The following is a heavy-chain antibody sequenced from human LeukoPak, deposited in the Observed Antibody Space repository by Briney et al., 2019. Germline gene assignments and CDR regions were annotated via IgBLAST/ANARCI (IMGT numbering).Heavy chain of an antibody. D-gene: IGHD6-19*01. CDR2: INPNSGGT. CDR3: ARVEAVAGPYYFDY. CDR1: GYTFTGYY. Sequence: ASVKVSCKASGYTFTGYYMHWVRQAPGQGLEWMGWINPNSGGTNYAQKFQGRVTMTRDTSISTAYMELSRLRSDDTAVYYCARVEAVAGPYYFDYWGQGTLVTVSS. J-gene: IGHJ4*02. V-gene: IGHV1-2*02.